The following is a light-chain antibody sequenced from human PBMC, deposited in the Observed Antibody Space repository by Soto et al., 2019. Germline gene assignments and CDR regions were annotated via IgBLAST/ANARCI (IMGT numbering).Light chain of an antibody. CDR2: LNSDGSH. V-gene: IGLV4-69*01. J-gene: IGLJ2*01. Sequence: QSVLTQSPSASASLGASVKLTCTLSSGHSSYAIAWHQQQPEKGPRYLMKLNSDGSHSKGDGIPDRFSGSSSGAERYLTISSLRSEDEADYYCQTWGTGLVVFGGGTKLTVL. CDR3: QTWGTGLVV. CDR1: SGHSSYA.